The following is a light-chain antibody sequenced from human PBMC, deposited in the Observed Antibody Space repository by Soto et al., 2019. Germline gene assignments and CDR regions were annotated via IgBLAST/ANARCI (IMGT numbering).Light chain of an antibody. Sequence: DIRMTQSPSTLSTSVGDRVTITCRASQNIRGWLAWYQQKPGKAPKLLIYDASTLESGVPSRFSGSGSGTEFTLTISSLQPDDFATYYCQQYNSYSEAFGQGTKVELK. CDR1: QNIRGW. CDR3: QQYNSYSEA. V-gene: IGKV1-5*01. CDR2: DAS. J-gene: IGKJ1*01.